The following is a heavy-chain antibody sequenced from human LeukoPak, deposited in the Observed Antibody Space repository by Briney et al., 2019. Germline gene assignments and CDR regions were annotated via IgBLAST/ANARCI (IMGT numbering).Heavy chain of an antibody. CDR2: IYYSGST. J-gene: IGHJ6*02. Sequence: SWVRQAPGKGLEWIGYIYYSGSTNYNPSLKSRVTISVDTSKNQFSLKLSSVTAADTAVYYCARVHSYGFYYYYYYGMDVWGQGTTVTVSS. CDR3: ARVHSYGFYYYYYYGMDV. V-gene: IGHV4-59*01. D-gene: IGHD5-18*01.